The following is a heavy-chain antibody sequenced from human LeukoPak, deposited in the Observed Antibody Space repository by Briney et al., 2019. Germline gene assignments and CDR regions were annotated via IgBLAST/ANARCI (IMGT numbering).Heavy chain of an antibody. CDR2: VVVGSGDT. CDR1: GFTFTSST. CDR3: ARSKISATSYDAF. D-gene: IGHD4/OR15-4a*01. J-gene: IGHJ4*02. V-gene: IGHV1-58*02. Sequence: AASVKVSCKASGFTFTSSTMQWVRQARGQRPEWIGWVVVGSGDTNYAQTFQDRVTITRDMSTNTAYMELSSLISEDTAVYYCARSKISATSYDAFWGQGTLVTVSS.